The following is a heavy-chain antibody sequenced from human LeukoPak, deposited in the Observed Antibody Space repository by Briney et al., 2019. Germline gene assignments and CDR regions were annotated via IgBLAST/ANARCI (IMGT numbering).Heavy chain of an antibody. CDR2: ISGSGSST. CDR1: AFTFSTYA. D-gene: IGHD2-2*01. V-gene: IGHV3-23*01. CDR3: AKDEGYRSTRSSCFPGDY. J-gene: IGHJ4*02. Sequence: PGGSLRLSCAASAFTFSTYAMSWVRQAPGKGLEWVSSISGSGSSTYYADSVKGRFTISRDNSKNTMYLQMNSLRADDTAVYYCAKDEGYRSTRSSCFPGDYSGPRTLVTVSS.